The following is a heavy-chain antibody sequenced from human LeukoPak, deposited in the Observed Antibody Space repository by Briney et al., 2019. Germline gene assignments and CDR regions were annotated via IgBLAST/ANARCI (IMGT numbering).Heavy chain of an antibody. CDR3: ARDKWEPRYAFDI. Sequence: SETLSLTCAVYGGSFSGYYWSWIRQPPGKGLEWIGEINHSGSTNYNPSLKSRVTISVDKSKTQFSLKLSSVTAADTAVYYCARDKWEPRYAFDIWGQGTMVTVSS. D-gene: IGHD1-26*01. V-gene: IGHV4-34*01. CDR1: GGSFSGYY. CDR2: INHSGST. J-gene: IGHJ3*02.